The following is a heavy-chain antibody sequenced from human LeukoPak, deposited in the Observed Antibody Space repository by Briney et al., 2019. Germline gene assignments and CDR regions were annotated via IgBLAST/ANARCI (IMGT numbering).Heavy chain of an antibody. CDR1: GGSISSGGYY. D-gene: IGHD2-2*01. J-gene: IGHJ6*02. CDR3: ARGPSPRTYCSSTSCYRYYYYGMDV. V-gene: IGHV4-39*07. CDR2: INHSGST. Sequence: PSETLSLTCTVSGGSISSGGYYWSWIRQHPGKGLEWIGEINHSGSTNYNPSLKSRVTISVDTSKNQFSLKLSSVTAADTAVYYCARGPSPRTYCSSTSCYRYYYYGMDVWGQGTTVTVSS.